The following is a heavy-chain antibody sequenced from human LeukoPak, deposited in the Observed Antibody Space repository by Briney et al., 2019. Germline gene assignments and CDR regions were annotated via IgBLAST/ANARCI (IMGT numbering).Heavy chain of an antibody. V-gene: IGHV4-39*01. CDR1: GGSISSSSYY. CDR3: ARRTDYYDSSGYYYNFDY. Sequence: SETLSLTCTVSGGSISSSSYYWGWIRQPPGKGLEWNGSIYYSGSTYYNPSLKSRVTISVDTSKNQFSLKLSSVTAADTAVYYCARRTDYYDSSGYYYNFDYWGQGTLVTVSS. D-gene: IGHD3-22*01. J-gene: IGHJ4*02. CDR2: IYYSGST.